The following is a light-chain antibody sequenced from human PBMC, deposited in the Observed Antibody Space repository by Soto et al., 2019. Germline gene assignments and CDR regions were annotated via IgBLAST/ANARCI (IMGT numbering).Light chain of an antibody. J-gene: IGLJ2*01. CDR3: PSYDSTLSGSRVV. V-gene: IGLV1-40*01. CDR1: SSNIGAGYD. Sequence: QSVLTQPPSVSGAPGQRVTISCSGSSSNIGAGYDVHWYEQLPGKAPKLLISGDNNRPSGVPDRFSASKSGTSASLTITGLQDEDEADYYCPSYDSTLSGSRVVFGGGTQLAVL. CDR2: GDN.